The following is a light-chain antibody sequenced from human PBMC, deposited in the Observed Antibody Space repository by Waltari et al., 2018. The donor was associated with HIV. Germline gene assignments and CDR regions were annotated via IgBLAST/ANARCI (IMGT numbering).Light chain of an antibody. Sequence: QSALTQPPSASGSPGQSVTISCTGTSSDVGGYNYVSWYQQHPGNAPKLIIYEVTERPSGVPYRFSGSQSGNTASLTVSGLQAEDEADYYCSSYAGSNKLVFGGGTKLTVV. V-gene: IGLV2-8*01. CDR2: EVT. CDR1: SSDVGGYNY. CDR3: SSYAGSNKLV. J-gene: IGLJ2*01.